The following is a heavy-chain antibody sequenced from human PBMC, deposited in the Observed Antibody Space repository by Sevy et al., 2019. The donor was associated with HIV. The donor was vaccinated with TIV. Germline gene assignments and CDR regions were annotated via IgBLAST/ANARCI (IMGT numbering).Heavy chain of an antibody. CDR2: ISGSGGSGDKT. Sequence: GGSLRLSCAASGFTFSSYAMNWVRQAPGKGLEWVSGISGSGGSGDKTNYADSVKGRFTFSRDDSKNWLYLQLNSLRAEETAIYYCARKYDSRGYFDYWGQGTLVTVSS. J-gene: IGHJ4*02. CDR3: ARKYDSRGYFDY. V-gene: IGHV3-23*01. CDR1: GFTFSSYA. D-gene: IGHD3-22*01.